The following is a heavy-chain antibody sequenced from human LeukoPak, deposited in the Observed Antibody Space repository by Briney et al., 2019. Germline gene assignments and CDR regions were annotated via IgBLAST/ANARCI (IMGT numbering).Heavy chain of an antibody. CDR2: ISSSGSTK. J-gene: IGHJ4*02. Sequence: GGSLRLSCAASGFVFTNYWMSWIRQAPGKGLEWVSYISSSGSTKYYADSVKGRFTISRDNARNSLYLQMNSLRAEDTAVYFCARGGLSIMGYWGQGTLVTVSS. CDR3: ARGGLSIMGY. CDR1: GFVFTNYW. V-gene: IGHV3-11*01. D-gene: IGHD2/OR15-2a*01.